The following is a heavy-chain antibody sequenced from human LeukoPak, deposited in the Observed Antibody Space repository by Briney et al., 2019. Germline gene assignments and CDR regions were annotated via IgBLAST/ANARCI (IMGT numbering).Heavy chain of an antibody. CDR1: GGTFRTSA. V-gene: IGHV1-69*04. Sequence: ASVKVSCKASGGTFRTSAINWVRQAPGQGLEWMGRIVPIFGVAHYSQTFLGRITITADKCTNTAYMEMSSLRSEDSAVYYCAIPGGQWLEAPYDYWGQGTLVTVSS. D-gene: IGHD6-19*01. J-gene: IGHJ4*02. CDR2: IVPIFGVA. CDR3: AIPGGQWLEAPYDY.